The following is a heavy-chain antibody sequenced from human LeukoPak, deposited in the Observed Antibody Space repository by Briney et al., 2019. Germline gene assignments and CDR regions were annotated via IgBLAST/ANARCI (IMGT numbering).Heavy chain of an antibody. Sequence: PGGSLRLSCAASGFTVSSNYMSWVRQAPGKGLEWVSVIYSGGSTYYADSVKGRFTISRDNSKNTLYLQMNSLRAEDTAVYYCAKVPGGGGSYYYYGMDVWGQGTTVTVSS. J-gene: IGHJ6*02. CDR2: IYSGGST. CDR3: AKVPGGGGSYYYYGMDV. V-gene: IGHV3-66*02. CDR1: GFTVSSNY. D-gene: IGHD1-26*01.